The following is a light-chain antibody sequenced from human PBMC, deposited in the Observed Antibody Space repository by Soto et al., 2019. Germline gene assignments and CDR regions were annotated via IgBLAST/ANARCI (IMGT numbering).Light chain of an antibody. J-gene: IGLJ1*01. CDR1: RSNIGSNT. Sequence: QSVLTQPPSASGTPGQRVTISCSGSRSNIGSNTVHWYQHLPGRAPKVIIFEATNRPSGVSDRFSGSKAGITAPLTISGLQADDEAEYFCISYKTDDTFVFGTGTKVTVL. V-gene: IGLV1-44*01. CDR2: EAT. CDR3: ISYKTDDTFV.